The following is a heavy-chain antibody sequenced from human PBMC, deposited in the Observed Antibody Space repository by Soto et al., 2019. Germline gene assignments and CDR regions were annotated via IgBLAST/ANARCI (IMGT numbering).Heavy chain of an antibody. D-gene: IGHD4-4*01. CDR1: GDSISSGSYF. CDR2: IYHSGTT. Sequence: PSETLSLTCTVSGDSISSGSYFWGWIRQPSGKELEWIGSIYHSGTTYYNPSLKSPVTMSVDTSKNQFSLEVNSVTAADTAVYYCARRNPSSPYFDYWGRGTLVTVSS. V-gene: IGHV4-39*01. J-gene: IGHJ4*02. CDR3: ARRNPSSPYFDY.